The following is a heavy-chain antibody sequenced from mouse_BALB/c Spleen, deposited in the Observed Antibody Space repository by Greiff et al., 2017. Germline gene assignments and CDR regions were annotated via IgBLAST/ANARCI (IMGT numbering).Heavy chain of an antibody. CDR2: ISSGGST. CDR1: GFTFSSYA. V-gene: IGHV5-6-5*01. J-gene: IGHJ4*01. D-gene: IGHD2-14*01. Sequence: EVQRVESGGGLVKPGGSLKLSCAASGFTFSSYAMSWVRQTPEKRLEWVASISSGGSTYYPDSVKGRFTISRDNARNILYLQMSSLRSEDTAMYYCARFYYRYDGAMDYWGQGTSVTVSS. CDR3: ARFYYRYDGAMDY.